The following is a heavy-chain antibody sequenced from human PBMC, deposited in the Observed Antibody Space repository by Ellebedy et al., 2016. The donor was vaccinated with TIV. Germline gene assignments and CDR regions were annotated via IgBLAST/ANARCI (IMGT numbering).Heavy chain of an antibody. Sequence: MPGGSLRLSCTVSGGSISSYYWSWIRQPPGKGLEWIGYIYYSGSTNYNPSLKSRVTISVDTSKNQFSLKLSSVTAADTAVYYCARDPFGSGPFDYWGQGTLVTVSS. D-gene: IGHD3-10*01. J-gene: IGHJ4*02. CDR1: GGSISSYY. CDR2: IYYSGST. CDR3: ARDPFGSGPFDY. V-gene: IGHV4-59*01.